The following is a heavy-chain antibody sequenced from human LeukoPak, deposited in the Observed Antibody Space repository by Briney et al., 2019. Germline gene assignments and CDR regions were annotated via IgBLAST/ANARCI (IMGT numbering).Heavy chain of an antibody. V-gene: IGHV4-59*12. CDR1: GGSISSYY. CDR3: AREGYCSGGSCVDAFDI. J-gene: IGHJ3*02. D-gene: IGHD2-15*01. CDR2: IYYSGST. Sequence: SETLSLTCTVSGGSISSYYWSWIRQPPGKGLEWIGYIYYSGSTNYNPSLKSRVTISADTSKNQFSLKLSSVTAADTAVYYCAREGYCSGGSCVDAFDIWGQGTMVTVSS.